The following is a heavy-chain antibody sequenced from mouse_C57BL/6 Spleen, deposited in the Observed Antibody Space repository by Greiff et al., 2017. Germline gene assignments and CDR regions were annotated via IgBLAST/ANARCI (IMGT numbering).Heavy chain of an antibody. D-gene: IGHD4-1*01. CDR3: ASRTVAWFAY. CDR2: ISYSGST. J-gene: IGHJ3*01. Sequence: EVQLQESGPGMVKPSQSLSLTCTVTGYSITSGYDWHWIRHFPGNKLEWMGYISYSGSTNYNPSLKSRISITHDTSKNHFFLKLNSVTTEDTATYYCASRTVAWFAYWGQGTLVTVSA. CDR1: GYSITSGYD. V-gene: IGHV3-1*01.